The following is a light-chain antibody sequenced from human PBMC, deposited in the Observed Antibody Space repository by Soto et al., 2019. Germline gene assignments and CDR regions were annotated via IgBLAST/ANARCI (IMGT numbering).Light chain of an antibody. J-gene: IGLJ1*01. V-gene: IGLV3-21*04. CDR1: NIGDKR. CDR2: YDS. Sequence: SYELTKPPSVSVAPEKTTTITCGGNNIGDKRVHWYRQKSGQAPVLLISYDSDRPSGIPERFSGSNSGNTATLTISRVEAGDEADYYCQVWDIMTDNYVFGGGTKVTVL. CDR3: QVWDIMTDNYV.